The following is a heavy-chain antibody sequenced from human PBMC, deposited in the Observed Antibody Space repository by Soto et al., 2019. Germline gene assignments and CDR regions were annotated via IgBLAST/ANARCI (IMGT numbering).Heavy chain of an antibody. J-gene: IGHJ6*02. CDR3: ARDEDTAGLGMDV. Sequence: QVQLQESGPGLVKPSQTLSLTCTVSGGSISSGGYYWSWIRQYPGKGLEWIGYIYYSGSTYYNPSLKSRGTISVDTSKMQLSLKLSSVTAADPAVYYCARDEDTAGLGMDVWGQWTEVTVSS. V-gene: IGHV4-31*03. CDR1: GGSISSGGYY. CDR2: IYYSGST.